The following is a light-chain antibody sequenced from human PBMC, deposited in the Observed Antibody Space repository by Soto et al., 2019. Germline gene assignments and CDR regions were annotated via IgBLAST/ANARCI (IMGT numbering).Light chain of an antibody. V-gene: IGKV3-11*01. Sequence: EIVLTQSPATLSLSPGERATLSCRASQSVSSYLAWYQQKPGQAPRLLIYDASNRATGIPARFSGSGSGTDFTLTISSLEPEDFAVYYCQKRSNWPWGTFGQGTKLEIK. CDR2: DAS. CDR1: QSVSSY. J-gene: IGKJ2*01. CDR3: QKRSNWPWGT.